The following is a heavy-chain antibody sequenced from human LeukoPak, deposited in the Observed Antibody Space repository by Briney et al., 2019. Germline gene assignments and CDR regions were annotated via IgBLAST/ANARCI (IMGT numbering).Heavy chain of an antibody. Sequence: GGSLRLSCEASGFTFNNYVMTWVRQAPGKGLEWVSYISSSGSTIYYADSVKGRFTISRDNAKNSLYLQMNSLRAEDTAIYYCATYRQVLLPFESWGQGTLVTVSS. V-gene: IGHV3-48*03. CDR2: ISSSGSTI. CDR3: ATYRQVLLPFES. CDR1: GFTFNNYV. D-gene: IGHD2/OR15-2a*01. J-gene: IGHJ4*02.